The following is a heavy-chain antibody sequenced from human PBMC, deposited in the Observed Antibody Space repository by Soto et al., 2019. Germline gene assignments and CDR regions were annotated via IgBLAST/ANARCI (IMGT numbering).Heavy chain of an antibody. Sequence: QVQLVQSGGEVKKPWASVTVSCMASGYTFINYHITWVRQAPGQGLEWMAWINTYNGMTDYAQRFQGRVTMTRDTTTSTAYMELRNLGSDDTAVYFCAKSPRGEMATDWGQGNLVTVSS. CDR2: INTYNGMT. J-gene: IGHJ4*02. CDR3: AKSPRGEMATD. V-gene: IGHV1-18*01. CDR1: GYTFINYH. D-gene: IGHD5-12*01.